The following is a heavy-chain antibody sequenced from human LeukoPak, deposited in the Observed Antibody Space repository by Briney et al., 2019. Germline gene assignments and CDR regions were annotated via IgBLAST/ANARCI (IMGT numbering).Heavy chain of an antibody. CDR2: ISYDGSNK. J-gene: IGHJ6*03. CDR1: GFTFSSYA. Sequence: GGSLRLSCAASGFTFSSYAMHWVRQAPGKGLEWVAVISYDGSNKYYADSVKGRFTISRDNSKNTPYLQMNSLRAEDTAVYYCASDSGYCSSTSCYHPYYYYYMDVWGKGTTVTVSS. V-gene: IGHV3-30*01. D-gene: IGHD2-2*01. CDR3: ASDSGYCSSTSCYHPYYYYYMDV.